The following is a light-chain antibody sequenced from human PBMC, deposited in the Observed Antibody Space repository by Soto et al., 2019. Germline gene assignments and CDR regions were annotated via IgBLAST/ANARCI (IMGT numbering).Light chain of an antibody. J-gene: IGKJ1*01. Sequence: DIQMTQSPSTLSGSVGDRVTITCRASQTISSWLAWYQQKPGQAPKLLIYKASTLKSGVPSRFRGRGSGPAFTLTISSLQPDDFATYYCQHYNSYSEAFGQGTKVDIK. V-gene: IGKV1-5*03. CDR3: QHYNSYSEA. CDR1: QTISSW. CDR2: KAS.